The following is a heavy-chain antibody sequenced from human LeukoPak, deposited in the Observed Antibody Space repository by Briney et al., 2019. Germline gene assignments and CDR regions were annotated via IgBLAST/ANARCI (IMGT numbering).Heavy chain of an antibody. J-gene: IGHJ4*02. CDR2: IYYSGST. D-gene: IGHD2-15*01. CDR3: ARDNGYGQLDS. CDR1: GDSINSGDYY. V-gene: IGHV4-30-4*01. Sequence: SQTLSLTCTVSGDSINSGDYYWSWIRQPPGNGLEWFGYIYYSGSTYYNPSLKSRVTISVDTSKNQFSLKLSSVTAADTAVYYCARDNGYGQLDSWGQGTLVTVSS.